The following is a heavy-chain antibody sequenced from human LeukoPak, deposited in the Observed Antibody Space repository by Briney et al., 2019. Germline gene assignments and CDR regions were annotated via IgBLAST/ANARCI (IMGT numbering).Heavy chain of an antibody. J-gene: IGHJ5*02. CDR1: GGSISPYY. CDR2: IYYTGST. CDR3: VRGKLGFDP. V-gene: IGHV4-59*01. Sequence: PSETLSLTCTVSGGSISPYYWSWIRQPPGKGLEWIGNIYYTGSTNYNPSLKSRVTISGDTSKNQFSLKLSSVTAADTALYYCVRGKLGFDPWGQGTLVTVSS.